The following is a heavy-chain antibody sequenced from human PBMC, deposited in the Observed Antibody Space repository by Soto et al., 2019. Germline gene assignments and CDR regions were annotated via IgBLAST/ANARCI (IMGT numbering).Heavy chain of an antibody. J-gene: IGHJ4*02. CDR1: GFTFDDYG. V-gene: IGHV3-20*01. D-gene: IGHD3-10*01. CDR3: ARGFYGSGSKYFDY. Sequence: PGGSLRLSCAASGFTFDDYGMSWVRQAPGKGLEWVSGINWNGGSTGYADSVKGRFTISRDNAKNSLYLQMNSLRAEDTALYHSARGFYGSGSKYFDYWGQGTLVTVSS. CDR2: INWNGGST.